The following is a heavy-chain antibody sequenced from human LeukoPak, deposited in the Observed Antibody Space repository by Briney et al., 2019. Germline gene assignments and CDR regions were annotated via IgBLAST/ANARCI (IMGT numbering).Heavy chain of an antibody. V-gene: IGHV3-53*04. CDR3: TTENLRYFDWFGDAFDI. Sequence: TGGSLRLSCAASGFTVSSNYMSWVRQAPGKGLEWVSLIYSDGSTYYADSVKGRFSISRHNSKNTLYLQMNSLRAEDTAVYYCTTENLRYFDWFGDAFDIWGQGTMVTVSS. CDR2: IYSDGST. D-gene: IGHD3-9*01. CDR1: GFTVSSNY. J-gene: IGHJ3*02.